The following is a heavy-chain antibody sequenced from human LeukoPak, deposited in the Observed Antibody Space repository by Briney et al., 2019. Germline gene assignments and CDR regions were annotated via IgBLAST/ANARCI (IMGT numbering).Heavy chain of an antibody. CDR1: GGSISSGGYS. Sequence: SQTLSLTCAVSGGSISSGGYSWSWIRQPPGKGLEWIGYIYHSGSTYYNPSLKSRVPISVDRSKNQFPLKLSSVTAADTAVYYCASYNRLRYYFDYWGQGTLVTVSS. J-gene: IGHJ4*02. D-gene: IGHD1-1*01. V-gene: IGHV4-30-2*01. CDR2: IYHSGST. CDR3: ASYNRLRYYFDY.